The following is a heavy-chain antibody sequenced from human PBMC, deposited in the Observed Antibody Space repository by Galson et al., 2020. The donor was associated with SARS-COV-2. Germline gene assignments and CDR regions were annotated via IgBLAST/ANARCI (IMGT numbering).Heavy chain of an antibody. D-gene: IGHD3-3*01. Sequence: SVPVSCKVSGYTLTELSMHWVRQAPGKGLEWMGGFYSEDGETIYAQKFQGRVTMTEDTSTDTAYMELSSLRSEDTAVYYCATDFAIFGVVILHYWGQGTLVTVSS. V-gene: IGHV1-24*01. J-gene: IGHJ4*02. CDR2: FYSEDGET. CDR1: GYTLTELS. CDR3: ATDFAIFGVVILHY.